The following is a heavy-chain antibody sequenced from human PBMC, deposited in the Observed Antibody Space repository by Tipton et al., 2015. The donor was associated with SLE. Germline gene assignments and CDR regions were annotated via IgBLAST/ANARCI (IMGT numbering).Heavy chain of an antibody. V-gene: IGHV4-34*01. J-gene: IGHJ5*02. Sequence: TLSLTCGVYGGSFLGYYWTWIRQPPGQGLEWIGEIIHSGVTNYNPSLKSRVTISLDTSKNQFSLKLDSVTAADTAVYYCARGEGYYGSGSYQGWFDPWGQGTLVTVSS. CDR1: GGSFLGYY. CDR3: ARGEGYYGSGSYQGWFDP. D-gene: IGHD3-10*01. CDR2: IIHSGVT.